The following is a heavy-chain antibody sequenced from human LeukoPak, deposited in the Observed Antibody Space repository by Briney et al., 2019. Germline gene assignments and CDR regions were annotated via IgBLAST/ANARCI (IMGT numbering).Heavy chain of an antibody. D-gene: IGHD2-15*01. V-gene: IGHV1-2*02. Sequence: ASVKVSCKASGYTFTGYYIHWVRQAPGQGLEWMGWVNPNSGGTNYAQKFQGRVTMTSDTSISTAYMELSSLSSDDTAVYYCAREGRGWAFDIWGQGTMVTVSS. CDR2: VNPNSGGT. CDR1: GYTFTGYY. CDR3: AREGRGWAFDI. J-gene: IGHJ3*02.